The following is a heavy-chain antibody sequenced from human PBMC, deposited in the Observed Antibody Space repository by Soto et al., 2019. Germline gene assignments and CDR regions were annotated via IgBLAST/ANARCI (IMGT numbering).Heavy chain of an antibody. CDR2: IHYGGST. Sequence: TSETLSLTCTVSRGSISSGTYYWGWIRQPPGKGLEWLGSIHYGGSTYYNPSLKSRVTISVDTSKNQFSLNLISVTAADTAVYYCARDSSIARFFIWGQGTLVTVSS. CDR1: RGSISSGTYY. CDR3: ARDSSIARFFI. V-gene: IGHV4-39*02. J-gene: IGHJ4*02.